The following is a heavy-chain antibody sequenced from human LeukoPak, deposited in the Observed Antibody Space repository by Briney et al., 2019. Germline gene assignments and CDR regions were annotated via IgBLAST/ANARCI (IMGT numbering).Heavy chain of an antibody. V-gene: IGHV4-59*01. J-gene: IGHJ3*02. CDR3: ARGRDAFDI. CDR1: GGSISSYY. Sequence: PSETLSLTCTVSGGSISSYYWSWIRQPPGKGLEWIGYIYYSGSTNYNTSLKSRDTISVDKSKNQFSLKLTSVTAADTAVYYCARGRDAFDIWGQGTMVTVSS. CDR2: IYYSGST.